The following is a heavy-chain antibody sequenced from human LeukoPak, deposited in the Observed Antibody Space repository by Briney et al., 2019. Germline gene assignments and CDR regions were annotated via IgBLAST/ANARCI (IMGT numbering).Heavy chain of an antibody. Sequence: PSETLSLTCAVYGGSFSGYYWSWIRQPPGKGLEWIGEINHSGSTNYNPSLKSRVTISIDTSKNQFSLKLSSVTAADTAVYYCARGDTAMVSYYYYGMDVWGQGTTVTVSS. CDR1: GGSFSGYY. CDR2: INHSGST. D-gene: IGHD5-18*01. V-gene: IGHV4-34*01. CDR3: ARGDTAMVSYYYYGMDV. J-gene: IGHJ6*02.